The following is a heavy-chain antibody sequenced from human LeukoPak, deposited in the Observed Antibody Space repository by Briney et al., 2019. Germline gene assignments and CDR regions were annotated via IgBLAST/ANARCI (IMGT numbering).Heavy chain of an antibody. D-gene: IGHD4-17*01. CDR2: IYPGDSDT. CDR1: GYSFTNYW. CDR3: ARLDYGDPNWFDP. Sequence: GESLKISCKGSGYSFTNYWIGWVHQMPGKGLEGMGSIYPGDSDTRYSPSFQGQVTISADKSISTAYLQWSSLKASDTAMYYCARLDYGDPNWFDPWGQGTLVTVSS. V-gene: IGHV5-51*07. J-gene: IGHJ5*02.